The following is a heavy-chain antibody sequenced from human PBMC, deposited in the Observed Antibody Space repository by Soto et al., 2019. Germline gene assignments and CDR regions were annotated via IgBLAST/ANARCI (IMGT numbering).Heavy chain of an antibody. D-gene: IGHD6-13*01. CDR2: ISGSGDST. V-gene: IGHV3-23*01. CDR1: GFTFSSNA. Sequence: PGGSLRLSCVASGFTFSSNAMSWVRQAPGEGLEWVSVISGSGDSTYYADSVKGRFTISRDNSKNTLYLQMNSLRVEDTAVYYCAKDRTSWYYWGQGTLVTVSS. J-gene: IGHJ4*02. CDR3: AKDRTSWYY.